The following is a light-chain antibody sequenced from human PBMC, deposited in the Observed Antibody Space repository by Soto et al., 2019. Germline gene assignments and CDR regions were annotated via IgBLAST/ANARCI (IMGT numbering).Light chain of an antibody. J-gene: IGLJ3*02. Sequence: QSALTQPASVAGSPGQSITISCTGTSSDVGGYNYVSWYQQHPGKAPKLMIYEVSNRPSGVSNRSSGSKSGNTASLTISGLQAEDADDYYCSSYTSSSTHWVFGGGTKVTVL. CDR1: SSDVGGYNY. V-gene: IGLV2-14*01. CDR2: EVS. CDR3: SSYTSSSTHWV.